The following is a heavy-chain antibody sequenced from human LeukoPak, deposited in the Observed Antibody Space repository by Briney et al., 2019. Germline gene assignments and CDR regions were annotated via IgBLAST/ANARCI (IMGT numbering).Heavy chain of an antibody. J-gene: IGHJ4*02. Sequence: GASVKVSCKASGYTFTSYGISWVRQAPGQGLEWMGWISAYNGNTNYAQKLQGRVTMTTDTSTSTAYMELRSLRSDDTAVYYCAREKRGYCSGGSCYADYRGQGTLVTVSS. V-gene: IGHV1-18*01. D-gene: IGHD2-15*01. CDR2: ISAYNGNT. CDR1: GYTFTSYG. CDR3: AREKRGYCSGGSCYADY.